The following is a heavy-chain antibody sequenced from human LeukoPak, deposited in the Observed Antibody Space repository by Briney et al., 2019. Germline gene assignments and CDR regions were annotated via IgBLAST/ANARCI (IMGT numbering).Heavy chain of an antibody. CDR2: ISGSGGRT. V-gene: IGHV3-23*01. D-gene: IGHD1-14*01. J-gene: IGHJ4*02. CDR3: AKESSDNHFDY. CDR1: GFTFTTYT. Sequence: GGSLRLSCVASGFTFTTYTMSWVRQAPGKGLEWVSGISGSGGRTYYADSVRGRFTISRDNSKNTLHLLMNSLRADDTAVYYCAKESSDNHFDYWGQGTLVTVSS.